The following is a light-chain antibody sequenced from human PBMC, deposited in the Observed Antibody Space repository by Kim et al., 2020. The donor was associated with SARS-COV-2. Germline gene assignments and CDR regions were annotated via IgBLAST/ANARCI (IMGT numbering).Light chain of an antibody. V-gene: IGKV3-11*01. CDR2: ESS. CDR1: PRINNY. CDR3: QQRSNWGLT. J-gene: IGKJ4*01. Sequence: EIVLTQSPATLSLSPGERATLFCRASPRINNYLSWFQQKPGQAPRLLIYESSNRATGIPARFSGSESGTVFTLTISSLEPEDFAVYYCQQRSNWGLTFGGGTKVEI.